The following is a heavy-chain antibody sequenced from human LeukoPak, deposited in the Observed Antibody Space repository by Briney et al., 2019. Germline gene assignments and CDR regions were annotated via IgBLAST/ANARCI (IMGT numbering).Heavy chain of an antibody. CDR2: IIPIFGTA. J-gene: IGHJ6*03. CDR3: ARGRYGPSLSYCYMDV. V-gene: IGHV1-69*05. Sequence: VASVKVSCKASGGTFSSYAISWVRQAPGQGLEWMGGIIPIFGTANYAQKFQGRVTITTDESTSTAYMELSSLRSEDTAVYYCARGRYGPSLSYCYMDVWGKGTTVTVSS. D-gene: IGHD5-18*01. CDR1: GGTFSSYA.